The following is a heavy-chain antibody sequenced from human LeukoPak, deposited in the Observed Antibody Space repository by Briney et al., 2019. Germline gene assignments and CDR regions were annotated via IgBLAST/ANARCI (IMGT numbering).Heavy chain of an antibody. CDR1: GGTFSSYA. D-gene: IGHD2-8*01. J-gene: IGHJ4*02. Sequence: SVKVSCKASGGTFSSYAISWVRQAPGQGLEWMGGIIPIFGTANYAQKFQGRVTITVDESTSTAYMELSSLRSEDTAVYYCARGSCTNGVCYKIFDYWGQGTLVTVSS. V-gene: IGHV1-69*13. CDR3: ARGSCTNGVCYKIFDY. CDR2: IIPIFGTA.